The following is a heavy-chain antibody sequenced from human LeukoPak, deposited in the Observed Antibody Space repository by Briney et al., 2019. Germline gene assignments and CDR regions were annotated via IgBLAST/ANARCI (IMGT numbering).Heavy chain of an antibody. CDR2: IYYSGST. CDR3: ARSGYSYGYVY. J-gene: IGHJ4*02. CDR1: GGSISSSSYY. Sequence: SGTLSLTCAVSGGSISSSSYYWGWIRQPPGKGLEWIGSIYYSGSTYYNPSLKSRVTISVDTSKNQFSLKLSSVTAADTAVYYCARSGYSYGYVYWGQGTLVTVSS. D-gene: IGHD5-18*01. V-gene: IGHV4-39*01.